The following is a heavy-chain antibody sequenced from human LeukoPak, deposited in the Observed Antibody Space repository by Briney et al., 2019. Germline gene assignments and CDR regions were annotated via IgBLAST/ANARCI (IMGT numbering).Heavy chain of an antibody. V-gene: IGHV3-7*01. Sequence: PGGSLRLSCVASGFNFSNYWMTWVRQAPGKGLEWVANIKQDGSEKYFVDSVKGRFTISRDNAKNTLYLQMNSLRAEDTAVYYCARLSGYSSIDYWGQGALVTVSS. CDR2: IKQDGSEK. CDR1: GFNFSNYW. D-gene: IGHD6-13*01. J-gene: IGHJ4*02. CDR3: ARLSGYSSIDY.